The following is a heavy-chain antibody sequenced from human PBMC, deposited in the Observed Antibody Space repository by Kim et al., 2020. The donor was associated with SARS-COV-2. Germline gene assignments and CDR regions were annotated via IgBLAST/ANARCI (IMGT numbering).Heavy chain of an antibody. CDR3: ARDGRVSAEFITGTPDY. Sequence: GGSLRLSCAASGFTFSDYYMSWIRQAPGKGLEWVSYISSSGSTIYYADSVKGRFTISRDNAKNSLYLQMNSLRAEDTAVYYCARDGRVSAEFITGTPDYWGQGTLVTVSS. CDR2: ISSSGSTI. CDR1: GFTFSDYY. J-gene: IGHJ4*02. V-gene: IGHV3-11*01. D-gene: IGHD1-7*01.